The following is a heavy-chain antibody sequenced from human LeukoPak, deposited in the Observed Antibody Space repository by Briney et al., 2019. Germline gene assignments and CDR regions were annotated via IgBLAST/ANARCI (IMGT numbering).Heavy chain of an antibody. CDR2: INHSGST. CDR1: GGSISSSSYH. V-gene: IGHV4-39*01. D-gene: IGHD3-10*01. CDR3: ARHARRITMVRGAYYFDY. Sequence: AETLSLTCTVSGGSISSSSYHWGWMRQPPGKGLVWIGEINHSGSTNYNPSLNSRVTISVDTSKNQFSLTLSSVTAADTAVYYCARHARRITMVRGAYYFDYWGQGTLVTVSS. J-gene: IGHJ4*02.